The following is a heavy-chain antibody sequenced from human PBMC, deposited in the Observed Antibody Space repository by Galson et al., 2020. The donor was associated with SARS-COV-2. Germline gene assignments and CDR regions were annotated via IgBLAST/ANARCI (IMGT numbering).Heavy chain of an antibody. D-gene: IGHD3-10*01. Sequence: GGSLRLSCSVSGFSLRNYGMHWVRQAPGKGLEWVALTSYDGSYKDYADSVKGRFTISRDNSNNTLYLQMNSLRPEDTAIYYCARDTPPPGHYWGQGTLVIVSS. CDR2: TSYDGSYK. CDR3: ARDTPPPGHY. V-gene: IGHV3-30*03. CDR1: GFSLRNYG. J-gene: IGHJ4*02.